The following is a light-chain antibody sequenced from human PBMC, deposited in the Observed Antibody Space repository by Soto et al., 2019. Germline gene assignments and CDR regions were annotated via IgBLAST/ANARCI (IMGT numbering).Light chain of an antibody. Sequence: EIVLTQSPGTLSLSPGEGATLSCRASQSVSTFLAWYQQKPGQAPRLLIYDASNRATGIPARFSGSGSGTDFTLTISSLEPEDFAVYYCHQRTNWPPETFGQGTRLEIK. CDR1: QSVSTF. J-gene: IGKJ5*01. V-gene: IGKV3-11*01. CDR2: DAS. CDR3: HQRTNWPPET.